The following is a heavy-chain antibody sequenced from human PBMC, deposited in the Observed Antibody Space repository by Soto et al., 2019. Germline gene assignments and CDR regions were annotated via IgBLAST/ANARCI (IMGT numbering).Heavy chain of an antibody. V-gene: IGHV4-30-4*01. J-gene: IGHJ5*02. D-gene: IGHD5-12*01. Sequence: QVQLQESGPGLVKPSQTLSLTCTVSGGSISSGDYYWSGIRQPPGKGLEWIGYIYYSGSTYYNPSLKGRVTISVDKSKNQFSLKMSSVTAADTAVYYCARYSGYEGLRFDPWGQGTLVTVSS. CDR1: GGSISSGDYY. CDR3: ARYSGYEGLRFDP. CDR2: IYYSGST.